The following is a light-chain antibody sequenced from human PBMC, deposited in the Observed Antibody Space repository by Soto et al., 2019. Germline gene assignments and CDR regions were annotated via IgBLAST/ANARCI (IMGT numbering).Light chain of an antibody. J-gene: IGLJ3*02. CDR3: YSYAGRNIWV. V-gene: IGLV2-8*01. CDR2: GVT. CDR1: GSDIGAYNF. Sequence: QSALAQPPSASGSPGQSVTLSCTGSGSDIGAYNFVSWYQQHPGKAPKLMIFGVTERPSGVPDRFSGSKSGNTASLTVSGLQADDEAVYYCYSYAGRNIWVFGGGTQLTVL.